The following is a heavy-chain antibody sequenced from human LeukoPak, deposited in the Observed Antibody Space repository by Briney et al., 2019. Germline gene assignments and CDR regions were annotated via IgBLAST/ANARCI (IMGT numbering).Heavy chain of an antibody. CDR2: IRFDGSKK. CDR3: ALPPDIVVVPAALYGTY. J-gene: IGHJ4*02. CDR1: GFTFSDYG. V-gene: IGHV3-30*02. D-gene: IGHD2-2*01. Sequence: PGGSLRLSCAASGFTFSDYGMVWVRQAPGKGLEWMALIRFDGSKKYYADSVKDRFTISRDDSKNTLYLQMNSLRADDTAVYYCALPPDIVVVPAALYGTYWGEETLVTVSS.